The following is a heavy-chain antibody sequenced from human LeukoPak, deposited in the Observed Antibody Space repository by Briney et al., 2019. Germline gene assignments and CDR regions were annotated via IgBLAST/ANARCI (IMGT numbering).Heavy chain of an antibody. J-gene: IGHJ4*02. Sequence: GGSPRLSCAASGFTFSSYWMSWVRQAPGKGLEWVANIKQDGSEKYYVDSVKGRFTISRDNAKNSLYLQMNSLRAEDTAVYYCARYYYDSSGYYPVDYWGQGTLVTVSS. CDR2: IKQDGSEK. CDR1: GFTFSSYW. D-gene: IGHD3-22*01. V-gene: IGHV3-7*01. CDR3: ARYYYDSSGYYPVDY.